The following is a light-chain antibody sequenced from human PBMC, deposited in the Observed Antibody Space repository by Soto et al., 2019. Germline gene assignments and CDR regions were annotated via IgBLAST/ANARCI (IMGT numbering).Light chain of an antibody. CDR1: QSVSSSY. CDR3: QQYGSSRT. Sequence: EIVLTQSPATLSLSPGERVTLSCSASQSVSSSYLAWYQQKPGQAPRLLIYGASSRATGIPDRFSGTGSGTDFTLTISSLEPEDFAVYYCQQYGSSRTFGQGTKVDIK. V-gene: IGKV3-20*01. CDR2: GAS. J-gene: IGKJ1*01.